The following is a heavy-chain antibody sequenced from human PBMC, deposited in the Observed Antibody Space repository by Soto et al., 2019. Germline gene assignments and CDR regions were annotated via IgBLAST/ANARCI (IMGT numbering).Heavy chain of an antibody. CDR3: ARGYYSSGWLN. D-gene: IGHD6-19*01. CDR2: IWYDGSNK. J-gene: IGHJ4*02. V-gene: IGHV3-33*01. Sequence: GXSLRLSCAASGFTLSSYGLHWFRQAPGKGLEWVAVIWYDGSNKYYADSVKGRFTISRDNSKNTLYLQMNSLRAEDTAVYYCARGYYSSGWLNWGQGTLVTVSS. CDR1: GFTLSSYG.